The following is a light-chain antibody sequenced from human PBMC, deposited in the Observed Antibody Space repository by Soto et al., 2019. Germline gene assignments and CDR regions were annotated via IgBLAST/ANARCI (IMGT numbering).Light chain of an antibody. CDR3: QQYKQWPVA. CDR2: GAS. V-gene: IGKV3-15*01. CDR1: QSVSRH. Sequence: EVVLTQSPATLSLSPGERATLSCRASQSVSRHLAWYQQNPGQAPRLLIYGASTRATGVPARFSGSGSATQFTPTISSLQSEDFGVYYCQQYKQWPVAFGGGTKVEIK. J-gene: IGKJ4*01.